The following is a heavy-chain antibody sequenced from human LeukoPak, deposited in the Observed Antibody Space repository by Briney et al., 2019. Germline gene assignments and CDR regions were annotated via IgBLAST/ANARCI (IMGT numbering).Heavy chain of an antibody. V-gene: IGHV4-30-2*01. CDR3: ARVRVVVVPAAIGGYYYYGMDV. D-gene: IGHD2-2*01. CDR2: IYYSGST. Sequence: SQTLSLTCAVSGGSISSGGYSWSWIRQPPGKGLEWIGYIYYSGSTYYTPSLQSRVTISVDRSKNQFSLKLSSVTAADTAVYYCARVRVVVVPAAIGGYYYYGMDVWGQGTTVTVSS. CDR1: GGSISSGGYS. J-gene: IGHJ6*02.